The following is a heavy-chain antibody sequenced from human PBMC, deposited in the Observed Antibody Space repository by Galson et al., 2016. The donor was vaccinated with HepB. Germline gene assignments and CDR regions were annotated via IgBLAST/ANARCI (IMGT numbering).Heavy chain of an antibody. CDR1: GGSISSYY. V-gene: IGHV4-59*12. CDR2: IYHSGST. J-gene: IGHJ3*02. Sequence: SETLSLTCTVSGGSISSYYWSWVRQAPGKGLEWIGEIYHSGSTKYNPSLKSRVTISVDKSENQFSLKMNSVTAADTAVYFCARGLANYPYIWGSYRSGPTGDFDIWGQGTMVTVSS. CDR3: ARGLANYPYIWGSYRSGPTGDFDI. D-gene: IGHD3-16*02.